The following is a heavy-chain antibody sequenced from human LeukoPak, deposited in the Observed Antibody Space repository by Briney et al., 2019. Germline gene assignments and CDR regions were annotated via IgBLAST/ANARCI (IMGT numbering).Heavy chain of an antibody. D-gene: IGHD2-21*01. CDR3: AIGHIPVVFDI. CDR1: GGSISSYY. V-gene: IGHV4-59*08. Sequence: PSETLSLTCTVSGGSISSYYWSWIRQPQGKGLEWIGYIYYSGSTNYNPSLKSRVTISVDTSKNQFSLKLSSVTAADTAVYYCAIGHIPVVFDIWGQGTMVTVSS. J-gene: IGHJ3*02. CDR2: IYYSGST.